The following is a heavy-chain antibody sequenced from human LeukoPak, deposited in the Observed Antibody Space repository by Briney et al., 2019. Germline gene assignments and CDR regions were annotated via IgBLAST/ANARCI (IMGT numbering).Heavy chain of an antibody. Sequence: GGSLRLPCAASGFTFSDYYMSWIRQAPGKGLEWVSYISSSSSYTNYADSVKGRFTISRDNAKNSLYLQMNSLRAEDTAVYYCAREKLELRHAFDIWGQGTMVTVSS. V-gene: IGHV3-11*06. J-gene: IGHJ3*02. D-gene: IGHD1-7*01. CDR1: GFTFSDYY. CDR2: ISSSSSYT. CDR3: AREKLELRHAFDI.